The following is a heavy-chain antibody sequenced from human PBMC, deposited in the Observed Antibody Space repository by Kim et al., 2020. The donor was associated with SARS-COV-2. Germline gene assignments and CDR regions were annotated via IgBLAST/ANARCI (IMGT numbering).Heavy chain of an antibody. CDR1: GFTFDNYA. V-gene: IGHV3-9*01. CDR2: INWNSDRI. Sequence: GGSLRLSCVVSGFTFDNYAMHWVRQVPGEGLEWVSGINWNSDRIAYADSVKGRFTISRDNAKRSLYLQMNSLRAEDTALYYCARALNWNGNYFDFWGQGTPVTVSS. D-gene: IGHD1-1*01. J-gene: IGHJ4*02. CDR3: ARALNWNGNYFDF.